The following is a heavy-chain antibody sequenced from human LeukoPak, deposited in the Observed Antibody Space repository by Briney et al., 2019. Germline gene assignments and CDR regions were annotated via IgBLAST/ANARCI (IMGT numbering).Heavy chain of an antibody. CDR2: IYYSGST. J-gene: IGHJ6*03. CDR1: GGSISSYY. V-gene: IGHV4-59*01. Sequence: AETLSLTCTVSGGSISSYYWSWIRQPPGKGLEWVGYIYYSGSTNYNPSLKSRVTISVDTSKNQFSLKLSSVTAADTAVYYCARADGYCSGGSCYSAAYYYMDVWGKGTTVTVSS. CDR3: ARADGYCSGGSCYSAAYYYMDV. D-gene: IGHD2-15*01.